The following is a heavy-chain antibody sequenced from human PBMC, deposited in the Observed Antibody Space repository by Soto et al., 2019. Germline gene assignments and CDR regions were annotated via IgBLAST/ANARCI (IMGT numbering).Heavy chain of an antibody. CDR2: ISAYNGNT. D-gene: IGHD3-22*01. CDR1: GYTFTSSG. CDR3: VYYDSSGYYPLVY. J-gene: IGHJ4*02. Sequence: ASVTVSCKTYGYTFTSSGISWVRQAPGQGLEWMGWISAYNGNTNYEQKLQGRVTMTTDTSKSTAYMELRGLRSDDTAVYYCVYYDSSGYYPLVYWGQGTLVTVSS. V-gene: IGHV1-18*01.